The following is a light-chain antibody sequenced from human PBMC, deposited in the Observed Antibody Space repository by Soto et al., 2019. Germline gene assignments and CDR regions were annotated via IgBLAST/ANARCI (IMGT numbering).Light chain of an antibody. J-gene: IGLJ2*01. CDR3: CSYPTINTHVV. CDR2: DIN. Sequence: HSALTQPASVSGSPGQSITISCTGTSSDVGGYNYVSWYQQHPGKAPKLIIYDINNRPSGVSNRFFGSKSGNTASLTISGLQAEDEADYYCCSYPTINTHVVLGGGTKLTVL. V-gene: IGLV2-14*01. CDR1: SSDVGGYNY.